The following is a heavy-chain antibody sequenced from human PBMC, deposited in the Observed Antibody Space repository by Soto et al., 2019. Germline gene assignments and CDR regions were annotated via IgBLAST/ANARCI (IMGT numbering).Heavy chain of an antibody. Sequence: PGGSLRLSCAASGFSFSNYAMSWVRQAPGKGLEWVSGISGSGGGTYYGDSVRGRLTISRDNSKNTLYLQIHSLRADDTAVYYCAKDSNKYSSSLRGRYFDYWGQGIGVTVSS. CDR1: GFSFSNYA. J-gene: IGHJ4*02. CDR2: ISGSGGGT. D-gene: IGHD4-4*01. V-gene: IGHV3-23*01. CDR3: AKDSNKYSSSLRGRYFDY.